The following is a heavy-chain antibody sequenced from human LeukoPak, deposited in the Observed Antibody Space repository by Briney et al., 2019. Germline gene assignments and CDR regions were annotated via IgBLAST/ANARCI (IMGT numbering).Heavy chain of an antibody. CDR2: IFGSGGST. Sequence: GGSLRLSCAASGFTFSSYAMYWVRQAPGKGLEWVSGIFGSGGSTHYADSVKGRFTISRDNSKNTVYLQMNSLRAEDTAVYYCAKTTTGYSSGRFPGWPADYWGQGTLVTVSS. V-gene: IGHV3-23*01. J-gene: IGHJ4*02. CDR3: AKTTTGYSSGRFPGWPADY. CDR1: GFTFSSYA. D-gene: IGHD6-19*01.